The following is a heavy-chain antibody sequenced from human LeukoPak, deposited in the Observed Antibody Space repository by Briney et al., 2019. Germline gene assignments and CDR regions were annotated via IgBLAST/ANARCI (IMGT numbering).Heavy chain of an antibody. CDR2: LSHDGGKK. Sequence: PGRSLRLSCAASGFTFSSHAMHWVRQAPGKGLEWVAVLSHDGGKKYYADSVKGRFTISRDNSRNTLHLQMNSLRGEDTAVYYCARDLRGSDAYYFDYWGQGTLVTVSS. CDR3: ARDLRGSDAYYFDY. J-gene: IGHJ4*02. D-gene: IGHD3-10*01. CDR1: GFTFSSHA. V-gene: IGHV3-30-3*01.